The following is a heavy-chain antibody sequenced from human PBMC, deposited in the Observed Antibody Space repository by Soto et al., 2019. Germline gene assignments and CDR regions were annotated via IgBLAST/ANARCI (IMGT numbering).Heavy chain of an antibody. V-gene: IGHV1-46*03. CDR2: INPSGGST. J-gene: IGHJ6*02. CDR3: ARSRMGSSHTGMDV. Sequence: PVMVSCNAFGYASTSAYIQWVRHAPGQGLEWMGIINPSGGSTSYAQKFQGRVTMTRETSTSTVYMEMSSLRSEDTAVYYCARSRMGSSHTGMDVWGQGTTVTVSS. CDR1: GYASTSAY. D-gene: IGHD6-13*01.